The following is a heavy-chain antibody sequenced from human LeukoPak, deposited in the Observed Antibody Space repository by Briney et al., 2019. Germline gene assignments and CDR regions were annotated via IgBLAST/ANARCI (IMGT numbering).Heavy chain of an antibody. CDR3: TRGSIAYYYMDV. CDR1: GASLSSYF. CDR2: IYYSGST. J-gene: IGHJ6*03. D-gene: IGHD3-22*01. Sequence: SETLSLTCNVSGASLSSYFWSWIRQPPGKGLEWIGYIYYSGSTNYNPSLKSRVTISVDTSKNQFSLKLSSVTAADTAVYYCTRGSIAYYYMDVWGKGTTVTISS. V-gene: IGHV4-59*01.